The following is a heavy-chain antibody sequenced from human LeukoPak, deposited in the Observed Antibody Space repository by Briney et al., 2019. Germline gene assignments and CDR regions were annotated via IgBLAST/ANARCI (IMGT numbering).Heavy chain of an antibody. CDR3: ARERVVLLWFGEFARNDAFDI. CDR1: GFTFSSYG. D-gene: IGHD3-10*01. CDR2: ISGIGGST. V-gene: IGHV3-23*01. J-gene: IGHJ3*02. Sequence: PGGSLRLSCAASGFTFSSYGMSWVRQAPGKGLEWVSAISGIGGSTYYADSVKGRFTISRDNSKNTLYLQINSLRAEDTAVYYCARERVVLLWFGEFARNDAFDIWGQGTMVTVSS.